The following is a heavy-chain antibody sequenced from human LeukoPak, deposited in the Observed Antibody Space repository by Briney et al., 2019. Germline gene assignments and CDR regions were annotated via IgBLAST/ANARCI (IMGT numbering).Heavy chain of an antibody. CDR1: AYTFTGNC. J-gene: IGHJ4*02. Sequence: ASVKLSCKASAYTFTGNCMHWVRQPPGPGHGLMGRINPNSGGTNYAQKFQGRVTMTRDTYISTDYMELSRLRSDDTAVYYCARDLTGRDGYNYDYWGQGTLVTVSS. CDR3: ARDLTGRDGYNYDY. CDR2: INPNSGGT. V-gene: IGHV1-2*06. D-gene: IGHD5-24*01.